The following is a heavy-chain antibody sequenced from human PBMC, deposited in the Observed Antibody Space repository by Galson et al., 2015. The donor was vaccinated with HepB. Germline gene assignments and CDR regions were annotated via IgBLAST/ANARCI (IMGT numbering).Heavy chain of an antibody. CDR1: GFTFSGSA. CDR2: IRSKANSYAT. V-gene: IGHV3-73*01. Sequence: SLRLSCAASGFTFSGSAMHWVRQASGKGMVWVGRIRSKANSYATAYAASVKGRFTISRDDSKNTAYLQMNSLKTEDTAVYYCTRLGAVVTGEGNYWGQGTLVTVSS. CDR3: TRLGAVVTGEGNY. J-gene: IGHJ4*02. D-gene: IGHD2-21*02.